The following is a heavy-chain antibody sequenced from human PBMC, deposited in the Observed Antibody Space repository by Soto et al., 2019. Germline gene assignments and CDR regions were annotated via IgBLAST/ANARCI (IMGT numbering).Heavy chain of an antibody. Sequence: EVQLLESGGGLVQPGGSLRLSCAASGFTFSSYAMSWVRQAPGKGLEWVSAISGRGGSTYYADSVKGRFTISRDNSKNTLYLQMNSLRAEDTAVYYCAKGITRYCSSTSCYQPFDYWGQGTLVTVSS. V-gene: IGHV3-23*01. D-gene: IGHD2-2*01. CDR2: ISGRGGST. CDR3: AKGITRYCSSTSCYQPFDY. CDR1: GFTFSSYA. J-gene: IGHJ4*02.